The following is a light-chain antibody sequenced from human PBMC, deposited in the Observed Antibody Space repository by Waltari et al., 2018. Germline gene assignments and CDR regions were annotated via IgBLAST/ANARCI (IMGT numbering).Light chain of an antibody. V-gene: IGKV3-15*01. CDR3: QQYNNWPPWT. CDR2: GAS. CDR1: QSVSSN. J-gene: IGKJ1*01. Sequence: VMTRSPATLSVSPRETATLSCRASQSVSSNLACYQQKPGQAPRLLLYGASTRANGILATCSGSGSWTEFTLPTSSLQYEDFAAYYCQQYNNWPPWTFGQGTKVEIK.